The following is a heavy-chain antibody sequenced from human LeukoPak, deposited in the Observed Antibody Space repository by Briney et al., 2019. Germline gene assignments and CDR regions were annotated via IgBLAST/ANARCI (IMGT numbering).Heavy chain of an antibody. CDR2: ISWNSGSI. D-gene: IGHD6-13*01. CDR3: AKDMARGYSSSWRAFDI. CDR1: GFTFDDYA. V-gene: IGHV3-9*01. J-gene: IGHJ3*02. Sequence: GGSLRLSCAASGFTFDDYAMHWVRQAPGKGLEWVSGISWNSGSIGYADSVKGRFTISRDNAKNSLYLQMNSLRAEDTALYYCAKDMARGYSSSWRAFDIRGQGAMVTVSS.